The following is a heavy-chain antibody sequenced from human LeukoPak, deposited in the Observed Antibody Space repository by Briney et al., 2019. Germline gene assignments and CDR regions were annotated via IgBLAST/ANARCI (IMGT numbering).Heavy chain of an antibody. Sequence: GGSLRLSCAASGFTFSSYWMHWVRQVPGKGLVWVSRINSDRSSTTYADSVKGRFTISRDNAKNTLYLQMNSLRAEDTAVYYCARVGDYGGNSFHHWGQGTLVTVSS. V-gene: IGHV3-74*01. J-gene: IGHJ1*01. D-gene: IGHD4-23*01. CDR1: GFTFSSYW. CDR3: ARVGDYGGNSFHH. CDR2: INSDRSST.